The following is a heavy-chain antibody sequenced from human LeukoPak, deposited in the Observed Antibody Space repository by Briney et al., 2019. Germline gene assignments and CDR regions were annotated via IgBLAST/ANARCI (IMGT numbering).Heavy chain of an antibody. V-gene: IGHV3-49*04. CDR3: TRVVDYYDSSGYYYPYYYYYGMDV. CDR2: IRSKAYGGTT. Sequence: PGRSLRLSCTASGFTFGDYAMSWVRQAPGKGLEWVGFIRSKAYGGTTEYAASVKGRFTISRDDSKGIAYLQMNSLKTEDTAVYYCTRVVDYYDSSGYYYPYYYYYGMDVWGQGTTVTVSS. J-gene: IGHJ6*02. CDR1: GFTFGDYA. D-gene: IGHD3-22*01.